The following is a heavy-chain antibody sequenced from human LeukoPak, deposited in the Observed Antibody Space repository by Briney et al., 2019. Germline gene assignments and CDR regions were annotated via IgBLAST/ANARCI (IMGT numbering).Heavy chain of an antibody. CDR3: AKDPFSPYCSGGSCYLRYFDY. D-gene: IGHD2-15*01. Sequence: GGSLRLSCAASGFTFSLYGMHWVRQAPGKGLEWVAFIRYDGGGQYYADSVKGRFTISRDTSKNTLFLQMNSLRAEDTAVYYCAKDPFSPYCSGGSCYLRYFDYWGQGTLVTVSS. CDR2: IRYDGGGQ. J-gene: IGHJ4*02. CDR1: GFTFSLYG. V-gene: IGHV3-30*02.